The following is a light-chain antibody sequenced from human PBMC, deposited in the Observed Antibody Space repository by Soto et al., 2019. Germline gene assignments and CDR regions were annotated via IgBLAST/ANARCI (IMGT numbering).Light chain of an antibody. Sequence: DIQMTQSPSTLSGSVGDRGTITCRASQTISSWLAWYQQKPGKATKLLIYKASTLKSGVPSRLSGSGSGTEFTLTISSLQPDDFATYYCQHYNSYSEAFGHGTKVELK. V-gene: IGKV1-5*03. CDR3: QHYNSYSEA. J-gene: IGKJ1*01. CDR1: QTISSW. CDR2: KAS.